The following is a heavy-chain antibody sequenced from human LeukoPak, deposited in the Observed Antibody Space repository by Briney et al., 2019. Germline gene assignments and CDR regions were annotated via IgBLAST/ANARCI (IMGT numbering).Heavy chain of an antibody. J-gene: IGHJ4*02. CDR2: IYHSGST. V-gene: IGHV4-4*02. D-gene: IGHD5-12*01. Sequence: SGTLSLTCAVSAGSISSGSWWNWVRQPPGKGLEWIGEIYHSGSTNYNPSLKSRVTISLDKSKNQFSLKLSSVTAADTAVYYCARPGSGYLRYYFDYWGQGTLVTVSS. CDR1: AGSISSGSW. CDR3: ARPGSGYLRYYFDY.